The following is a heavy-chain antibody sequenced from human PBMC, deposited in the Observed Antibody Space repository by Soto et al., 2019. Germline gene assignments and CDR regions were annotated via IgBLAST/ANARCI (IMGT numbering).Heavy chain of an antibody. CDR1: GFTFSSYS. D-gene: IGHD3-22*01. CDR2: ISSSSSTK. Sequence: EVQLVESGGGLVQPGGSLRLSCAASGFTFSSYSMNWVRQAPGKGLEWVSYISSSSSTKYYADSVKGRFTISRDNAKNSLYLQMNSLRDEDTAVYYCARGLYYYDRSGYWGYWGQGTLVTVSS. V-gene: IGHV3-48*02. J-gene: IGHJ4*02. CDR3: ARGLYYYDRSGYWGY.